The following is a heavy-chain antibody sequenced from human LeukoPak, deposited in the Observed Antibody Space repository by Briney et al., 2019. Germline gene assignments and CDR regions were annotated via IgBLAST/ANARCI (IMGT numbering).Heavy chain of an antibody. CDR1: GYTFTGYY. CDR2: ISAYNGNT. D-gene: IGHD2/OR15-2a*01. Sequence: ASMKVSCKASGYTFTGYYMHWVRQAPGQGLEWMGWISAYNGNTNYAQKLQGRVTMTTDTSTSTAYMELRSLRSDDTAVYYCARDGALIADSWDYWGQGTLVTVSS. V-gene: IGHV1-18*04. J-gene: IGHJ4*02. CDR3: ARDGALIADSWDY.